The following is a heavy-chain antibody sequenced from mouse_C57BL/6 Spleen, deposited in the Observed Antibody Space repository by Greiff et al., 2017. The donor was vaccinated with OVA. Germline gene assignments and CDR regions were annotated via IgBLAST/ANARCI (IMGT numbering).Heavy chain of an antibody. Sequence: EVQRVESGGGLVKPGGSLKLSCAASGFTFSSYAMSWVRQTPEKRLEWVATISDGGSYTYYPDNVKGRFTISRDNAKNNLYLQMSHLKSEDTAMYYCARDGYPLDYWGQGTTLTVSS. D-gene: IGHD2-2*01. J-gene: IGHJ2*01. V-gene: IGHV5-4*01. CDR2: ISDGGSYT. CDR1: GFTFSSYA. CDR3: ARDGYPLDY.